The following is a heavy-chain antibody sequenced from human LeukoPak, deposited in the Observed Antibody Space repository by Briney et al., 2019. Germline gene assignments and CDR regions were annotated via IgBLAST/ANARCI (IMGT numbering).Heavy chain of an antibody. CDR2: IYYSGST. CDR1: GGSIGSYY. D-gene: IGHD3-3*01. J-gene: IGHJ4*02. V-gene: IGHV4-59*01. Sequence: SETLSLTCTVSGGSIGSYYWSWIRQPPGKGLEWIGYIYYSGSTNYNPSLKSRVTISVDTSKNQFSLKLSSVTAADTAVYYCASGWSGYGPWLSVYWGQGTLVTVSS. CDR3: ASGWSGYGPWLSVY.